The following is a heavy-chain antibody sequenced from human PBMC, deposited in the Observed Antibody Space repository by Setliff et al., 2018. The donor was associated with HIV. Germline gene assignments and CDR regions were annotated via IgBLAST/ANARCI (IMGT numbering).Heavy chain of an antibody. CDR1: GGPFSNYA. Sequence: GASVKVSCKASGGPFSNYAISWVRQVPGQGLEWMGGILPSFGTANYAQKFQGRVTITADESTSTAYMELSSLRSEDTAVYYCARVPVPPPTNYHNSGSNSFWYFDVWGPATQVTVSS. CDR2: ILPSFGTA. J-gene: IGHJ2*01. V-gene: IGHV1-69*13. CDR3: ARVPVPPPTNYHNSGSNSFWYFDV. D-gene: IGHD3-10*01.